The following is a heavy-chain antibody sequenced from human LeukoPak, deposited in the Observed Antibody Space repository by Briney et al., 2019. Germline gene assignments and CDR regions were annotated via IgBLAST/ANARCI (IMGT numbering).Heavy chain of an antibody. CDR1: GGSISSSSYY. V-gene: IGHV4-39*01. J-gene: IGHJ5*02. CDR2: IYYSGST. D-gene: IGHD3-9*01. Sequence: SETLSLTCTVSGGSISSSSYYWGWIRQPPGKGLEWIGSIYYSGSTYYNPSLKSRVTISVDTSKNQFSLKLSSVTAADTAVYYCARPRPLYDILTGVPPKGNWFDPWGQGTLVTVSS. CDR3: ARPRPLYDILTGVPPKGNWFDP.